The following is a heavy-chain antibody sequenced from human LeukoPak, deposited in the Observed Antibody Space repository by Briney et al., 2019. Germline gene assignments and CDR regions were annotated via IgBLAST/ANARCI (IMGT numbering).Heavy chain of an antibody. J-gene: IGHJ5*02. CDR1: GASVSSSH. Sequence: SETLSLTCSVSGASVSSSHWNWIRQSPGKGLEWIANVDYNGSTKYNPSLRGRGTMSLDTSKNQFHPKLESVTAADTARYFCARGFYEPFDRWRQGTLVTVSS. CDR3: ARGFYEPFDR. CDR2: VDYNGST. V-gene: IGHV4-59*02. D-gene: IGHD2/OR15-2a*01.